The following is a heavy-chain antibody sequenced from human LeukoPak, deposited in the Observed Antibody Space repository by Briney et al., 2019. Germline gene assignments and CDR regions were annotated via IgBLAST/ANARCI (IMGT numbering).Heavy chain of an antibody. CDR3: AGGGYSYDSGLNWFDP. D-gene: IGHD5-18*01. Sequence: AASVKVSCKASGYTFTGYFMHWVRQAPGQGLEWMGWINPNSGGTNYAQKFQGRVTMTRDTSISTACMELSRPRSDDTAVYYCAGGGYSYDSGLNWFDPWGQGTLVTVSS. CDR1: GYTFTGYF. V-gene: IGHV1-2*02. J-gene: IGHJ5*02. CDR2: INPNSGGT.